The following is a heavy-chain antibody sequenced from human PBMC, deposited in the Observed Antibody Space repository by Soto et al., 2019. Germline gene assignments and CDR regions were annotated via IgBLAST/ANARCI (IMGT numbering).Heavy chain of an antibody. CDR2: ISYDGSNK. Sequence: QVQLVESGGGVVQPGRSLRLSCAASGFTFSSYAMHWVRQAPGKGLEWVAVISYDGSNKYYADSVKGRFTISRDNSKNTLYLQMTSLRAEDTAVYYCARDGPYSYGTFDYWGQGTLVTVSS. J-gene: IGHJ4*02. CDR3: ARDGPYSYGTFDY. D-gene: IGHD5-18*01. CDR1: GFTFSSYA. V-gene: IGHV3-30-3*01.